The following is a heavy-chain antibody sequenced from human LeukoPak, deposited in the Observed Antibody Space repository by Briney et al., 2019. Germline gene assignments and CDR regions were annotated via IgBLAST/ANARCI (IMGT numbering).Heavy chain of an antibody. CDR3: ARDSHAYFDAFDI. CDR2: IYHSGST. D-gene: IGHD2/OR15-2a*01. CDR1: GYSISSGYY. Sequence: SETLSLTCTVSGYSISSGYYWGWIRQPPGKGLEWIGEIYHSGSTNYNLSLKSRVTISVDKSKNQFSLKLSSVTAADTAVYFCARDSHAYFDAFDIWGQGTMVTVSS. V-gene: IGHV4-38-2*02. J-gene: IGHJ3*02.